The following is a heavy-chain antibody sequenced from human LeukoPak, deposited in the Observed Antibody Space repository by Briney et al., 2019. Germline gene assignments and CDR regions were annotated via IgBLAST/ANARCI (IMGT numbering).Heavy chain of an antibody. CDR1: GYTFTSYG. V-gene: IGHV1-18*01. CDR3: AREVPPQLWRYYYYYYYMDV. Sequence: GASVKVSCKASGYTFTSYGISWVRQAPGQGLEWMGLISAYNGNTNYAQKLQGRVTMTTDTSTSTAYMELRSLRSDDTAVYYCAREVPPQLWRYYYYYYYMDVWGKGTTVTVSS. J-gene: IGHJ6*03. D-gene: IGHD5-18*01. CDR2: ISAYNGNT.